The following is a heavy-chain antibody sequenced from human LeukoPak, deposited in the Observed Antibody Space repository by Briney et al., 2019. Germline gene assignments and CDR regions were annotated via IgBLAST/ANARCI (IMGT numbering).Heavy chain of an antibody. D-gene: IGHD3-3*01. CDR1: GFIFSNYN. V-gene: IGHV3-33*01. J-gene: IGHJ4*02. CDR3: ARERGGRGFWSAYDY. Sequence: GGSLRLSCAASGFIFSNYNMHWVRQAPGKGLEWVALIWFDGSKQYYADSVKGRFTISRGSSKDTLNLQMNSLGADDSAIYYCARERGGRGFWSAYDYWGQGTLVTVSS. CDR2: IWFDGSKQ.